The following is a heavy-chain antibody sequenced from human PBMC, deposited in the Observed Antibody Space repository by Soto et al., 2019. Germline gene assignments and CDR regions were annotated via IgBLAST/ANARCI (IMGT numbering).Heavy chain of an antibody. CDR3: ARASNKRGYSYGPDY. Sequence: SETLSLTCTVSGGSIISYYWSWIRQPPGKGLEWIGYIYDSGSTSYNPSLKSRVTISVDTSKNQFSLKLSSVTAADTAVYYCARASNKRGYSYGPDYWGQGPLVTVSS. J-gene: IGHJ4*02. CDR1: GGSIISYY. V-gene: IGHV4-59*12. D-gene: IGHD5-18*01. CDR2: IYDSGST.